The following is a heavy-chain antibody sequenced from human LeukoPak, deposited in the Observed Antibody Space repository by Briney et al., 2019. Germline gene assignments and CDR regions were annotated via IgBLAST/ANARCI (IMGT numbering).Heavy chain of an antibody. CDR3: AKDGEYYYGSGSYYSDAFDI. V-gene: IGHV3-21*01. D-gene: IGHD3-10*01. Sequence: PGGSLRLSCAASGFTFSSYSMNWVRQAPGKGLEWVSSISSSSSYIYYADSVKGRFTISRDNAKNSLYLQMNSLRAEDTAVYYCAKDGEYYYGSGSYYSDAFDIWGQGAMVTVSS. CDR2: ISSSSSYI. CDR1: GFTFSSYS. J-gene: IGHJ3*02.